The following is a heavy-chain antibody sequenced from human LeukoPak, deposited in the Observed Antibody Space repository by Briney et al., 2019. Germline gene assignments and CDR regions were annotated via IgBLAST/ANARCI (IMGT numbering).Heavy chain of an antibody. CDR3: AVVAPGGY. J-gene: IGHJ4*02. V-gene: IGHV1-2*02. D-gene: IGHD2-15*01. CDR1: GYTFTGYY. Sequence: ASVKVSCKASGYTFTGYYMHWVRQAPGQGLEWMGWINPNSGGTNYAQKFQGRVTMTRDMSTSTVYMELSSLRSEDTAVYYCAVVAPGGYWGQGTLVTVSS. CDR2: INPNSGGT.